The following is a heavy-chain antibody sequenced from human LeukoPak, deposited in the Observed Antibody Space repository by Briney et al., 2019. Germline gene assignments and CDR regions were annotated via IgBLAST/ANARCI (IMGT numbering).Heavy chain of an antibody. J-gene: IGHJ4*02. CDR3: ARVLRVSSRIAGASWYFDY. V-gene: IGHV4-59*01. CDR1: GGSISSYY. CDR2: IYYSGST. Sequence: SETLSLTCTVAGGSISSYYWSWVRQPPGKGLEWIGYIYYSGSTNYNPSLKSRVTISVDTSKNQFSLKLSSVTAADTAVYYCARVLRVSSRIAGASWYFDYWGQGTLVTVSS. D-gene: IGHD6-19*01.